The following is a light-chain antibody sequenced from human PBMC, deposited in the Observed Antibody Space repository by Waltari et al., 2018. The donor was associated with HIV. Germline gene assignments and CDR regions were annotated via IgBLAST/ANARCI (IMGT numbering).Light chain of an antibody. CDR2: LGS. Sequence: DIVMTQSPLSLPVTPGEPASISCSSRQSLLHSNGYSYLDWYLQKPGQSPQLLIYLGSNRASGVPDRFSGSGSGTDFTLKISRVEAEDAGMYYCMQGRQTPQVTFGGGTKVEIK. CDR3: MQGRQTPQVT. V-gene: IGKV2-28*01. J-gene: IGKJ4*01. CDR1: QSLLHSNGYSY.